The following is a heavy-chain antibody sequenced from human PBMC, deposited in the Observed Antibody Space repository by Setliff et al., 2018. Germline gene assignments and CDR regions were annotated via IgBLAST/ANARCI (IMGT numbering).Heavy chain of an antibody. CDR1: GYTFTTYA. V-gene: IGHV7-4-1*02. Sequence: ASVKVSCKASGYTFTTYAIGWVRQAPGQGPEWMGWINTNAGNPSYAQGFTGRFVFSLDTSASTAYLQISSLKGEDTGVYYCARASRYGTIKYRGDYYMDVWGKGTTVTVSS. CDR2: INTNAGNP. J-gene: IGHJ6*03. CDR3: ARASRYGTIKYRGDYYMDV. D-gene: IGHD5-12*01.